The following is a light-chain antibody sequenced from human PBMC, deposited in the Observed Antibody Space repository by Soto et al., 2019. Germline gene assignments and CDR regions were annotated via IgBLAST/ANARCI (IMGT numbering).Light chain of an antibody. CDR2: WAS. CDR1: QSVLYSSNNKNY. Sequence: DIVMTQSPDSLAVSLGERATINCKSSQSVLYSSNNKNYLAWYQQKPGQPPKLLIYWASTRESGVPDRFSGSGSGTDFTLTISSLQAEDVAVYYCQQYYSTPHPSWTFGQGTKVEIK. V-gene: IGKV4-1*01. J-gene: IGKJ1*01. CDR3: QQYYSTPHPSWT.